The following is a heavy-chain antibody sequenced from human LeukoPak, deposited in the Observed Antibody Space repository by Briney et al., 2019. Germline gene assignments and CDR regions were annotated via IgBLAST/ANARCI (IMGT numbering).Heavy chain of an antibody. CDR3: AKDQGMNIAADLDY. CDR2: ISGSGGST. J-gene: IGHJ4*02. Sequence: PGGSLRLSCAASGFTFSSYAMGWVRQAPGKGLEWVSAISGSGGSTYYADSMKGRFTISRDSSKNTLYLQMNSLRAEDTAVYYCAKDQGMNIAADLDYWGQGTLVTVSS. V-gene: IGHV3-23*01. CDR1: GFTFSSYA. D-gene: IGHD6-13*01.